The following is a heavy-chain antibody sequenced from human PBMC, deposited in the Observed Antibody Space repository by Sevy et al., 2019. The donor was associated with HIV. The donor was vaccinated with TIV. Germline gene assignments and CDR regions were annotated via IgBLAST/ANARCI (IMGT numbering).Heavy chain of an antibody. Sequence: GGSMRLSCAVSGFTFSSYAMHWVRQAPGKGLKWVAVISYDGSNKYYADSVKDRFTISRDNSKSTLYLQMNSLRAEDTAVFYCARGVGGNVSGRNYFDYWGQGTLVTVSS. CDR3: ARGVGGNVSGRNYFDY. J-gene: IGHJ4*02. CDR2: ISYDGSNK. V-gene: IGHV3-30-3*01. CDR1: GFTFSSYA. D-gene: IGHD6-19*01.